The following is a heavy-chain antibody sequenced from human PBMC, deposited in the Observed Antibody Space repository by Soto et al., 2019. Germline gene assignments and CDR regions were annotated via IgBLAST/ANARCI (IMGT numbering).Heavy chain of an antibody. CDR3: ARPQSSQDIVVVPAAMSRGGAFDI. V-gene: IGHV4-39*01. CDR1: GGSISSSSYY. D-gene: IGHD2-2*01. Sequence: QLQLQESGPGLVKPSETLSLTCTVSGGSISSSSYYWGWIRQPPGKGLEWIGSIYYSGSTYYNPSLKSRVTISVDTSKNQFSLKLSSVTAADTAVYYCARPQSSQDIVVVPAAMSRGGAFDIWGQGTMVTVSS. J-gene: IGHJ3*02. CDR2: IYYSGST.